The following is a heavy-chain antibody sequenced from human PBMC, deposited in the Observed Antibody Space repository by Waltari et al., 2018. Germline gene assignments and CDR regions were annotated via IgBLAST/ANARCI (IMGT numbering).Heavy chain of an antibody. V-gene: IGHV4-59*01. J-gene: IGHJ5*02. CDR3: ARDQGQYTYYSGWFAP. D-gene: IGHD3-10*01. CDR2: INYSGST. Sequence: MGNYYWSWIRQPPGKGLEWIAYINYSGSTNYNPSLKSRVTISVDTSRNQFSLKLTSATAADPAVYYCARDQGQYTYYSGWFAPWGQGTL. CDR1: MGNYY.